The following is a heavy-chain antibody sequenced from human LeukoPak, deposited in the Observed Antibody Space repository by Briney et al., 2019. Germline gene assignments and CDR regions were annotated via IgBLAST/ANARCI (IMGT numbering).Heavy chain of an antibody. CDR3: ARGFEYSYGFYYYYYYGMDV. CDR2: INPSGGST. V-gene: IGHV1-46*01. CDR1: GYTFTGYY. Sequence: ASVKVSCKASGYTFTGYYMHWVRQAPGQGLEWMGIINPSGGSTSYAQKFQGRVTMTRDTSTSTVYMELSSLRSEDTAVYYCARGFEYSYGFYYYYYYGMDVWGQGTTVTVSS. J-gene: IGHJ6*02. D-gene: IGHD5-18*01.